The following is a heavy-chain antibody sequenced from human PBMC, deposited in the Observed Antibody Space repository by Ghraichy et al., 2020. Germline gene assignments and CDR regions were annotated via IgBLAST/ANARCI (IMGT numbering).Heavy chain of an antibody. D-gene: IGHD3-3*01. CDR2: IYYSGST. V-gene: IGHV4-39*01. CDR1: GGSISSSSYY. CDR3: ARLVRITIFGVVSYYFDY. Sequence: SETLSLTCTVSGGSISSSSYYWGWIRQPPGKGLEWIGSIYYSGSTYYNPSLKSRVTISVDTSKNQFSLKLSSVTAADTAVYYCARLVRITIFGVVSYYFDYWGQGTLVTVSS. J-gene: IGHJ4*02.